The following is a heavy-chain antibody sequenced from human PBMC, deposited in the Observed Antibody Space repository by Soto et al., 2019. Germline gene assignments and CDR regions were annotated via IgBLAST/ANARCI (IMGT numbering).Heavy chain of an antibody. CDR1: GFTVSSNY. Sequence: GGSLRLSCAASGFTVSSNYMSWVRQAPGKGLEWVSVIYSGGSTYYADSVKGRFTISRDNSKNTLYLQMNSLRAEDTAVYYCARGLHRPHIFDYWGQGTLVTVSS. J-gene: IGHJ4*02. CDR2: IYSGGST. V-gene: IGHV3-66*01. CDR3: ARGLHRPHIFDY.